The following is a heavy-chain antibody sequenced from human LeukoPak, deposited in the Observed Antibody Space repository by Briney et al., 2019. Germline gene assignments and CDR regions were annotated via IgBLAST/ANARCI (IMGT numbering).Heavy chain of an antibody. J-gene: IGHJ5*02. Sequence: GGTLSLSCAASGFTLSDYQMNWVRQAPATGLEWLSSVTTFNHYKYYAGAVLGRFTISRDNANDSLYLQMNSLSGEDTAVYYCARSGGPGTYHQLRYNWFGPWGQGNLVTVSS. V-gene: IGHV3-21*01. CDR3: ARSGGPGTYHQLRYNWFGP. D-gene: IGHD3-10*01. CDR1: GFTLSDYQ. CDR2: VTTFNHYK.